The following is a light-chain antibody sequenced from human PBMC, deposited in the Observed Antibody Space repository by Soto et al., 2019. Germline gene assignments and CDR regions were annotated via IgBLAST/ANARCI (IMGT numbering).Light chain of an antibody. J-gene: IGKJ5*01. Sequence: GDSVTITCRASQVISTSLAWYQVKPGKAPKLLIYAASTLESGVPSRFSATVSGTEFSLTINSLQPEDFATYYCQQLFDSPITFGQGTDWRL. V-gene: IGKV1-9*01. CDR3: QQLFDSPIT. CDR1: QVISTS. CDR2: AAS.